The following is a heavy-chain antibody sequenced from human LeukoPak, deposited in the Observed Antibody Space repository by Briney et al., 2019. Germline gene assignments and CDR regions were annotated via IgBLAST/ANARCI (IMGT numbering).Heavy chain of an antibody. J-gene: IGHJ4*02. CDR3: ARDFSDDSSGYYGELDY. V-gene: IGHV3-48*01. Sequence: PGGSLRLSCAASGFTFTTYWMNWVRQAPGKGLEWVSYISSSSSTIYYADSVKGRFTISRDNAKNSLYLQMNSLRAEDTAVHYCARDFSDDSSGYYGELDYWGQGTLVTVSS. CDR2: ISSSSSTI. CDR1: GFTFTTYW. D-gene: IGHD3-22*01.